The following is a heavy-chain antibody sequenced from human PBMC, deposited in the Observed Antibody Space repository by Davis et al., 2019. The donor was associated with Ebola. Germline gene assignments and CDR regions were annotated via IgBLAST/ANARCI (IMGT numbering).Heavy chain of an antibody. CDR2: IKPDEGEK. J-gene: IGHJ4*02. CDR3: AREGELWITFPDY. D-gene: IGHD3-16*01. Sequence: GGSLRLSCAASGFTFSDYYMSWIRQAPGKGPEWVAIIKPDEGEKYYVDSVKGRFTISRDNAKNSLFLQMDSLRDEDTAMYYCAREGELWITFPDYWGQGTLVTVSS. CDR1: GFTFSDYY. V-gene: IGHV3-7*03.